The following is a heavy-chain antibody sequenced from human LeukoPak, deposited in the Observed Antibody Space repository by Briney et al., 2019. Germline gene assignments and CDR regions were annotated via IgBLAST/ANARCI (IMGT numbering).Heavy chain of an antibody. D-gene: IGHD1-14*01. CDR1: GGSISSYY. CDR2: IYYRGST. V-gene: IGHV4-59*08. CDR3: ASTTRLEPYYFDY. J-gene: IGHJ4*02. Sequence: SETLSLTCTVSGGSISSYYWSWIRQPPGKGLEWIGYIYYRGSTNYNPSLKSRVTISVDTSKNQFSLKLSSVTAADTAVYYCASTTRLEPYYFDYWGQGTLVTVSS.